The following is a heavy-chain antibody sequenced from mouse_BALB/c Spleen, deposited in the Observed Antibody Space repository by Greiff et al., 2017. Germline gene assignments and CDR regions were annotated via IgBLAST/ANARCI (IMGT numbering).Heavy chain of an antibody. CDR3: TRDPAITTVVAWYFDY. D-gene: IGHD1-1*01. CDR2: ISSGGSYT. V-gene: IGHV5-6-4*01. CDR1: GFTFSSYT. J-gene: IGHJ2*01. Sequence: EVQLVESGGGLVKPGGSLKLSCAASGFTFSSYTMSWVRQTPEKRLEWVATISSGGSYTYYPDSVKGRFTISRDNAKNTLYLQMSSLKSEDTAMYYCTRDPAITTVVAWYFDYWGQGTTLTVSS.